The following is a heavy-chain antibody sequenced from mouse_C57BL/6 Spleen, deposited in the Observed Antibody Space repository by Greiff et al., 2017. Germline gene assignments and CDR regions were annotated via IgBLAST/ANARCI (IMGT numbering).Heavy chain of an antibody. J-gene: IGHJ4*01. Sequence: QVQLQQPGAELVRPGSSVKLSCKASGYTFTSYWMHWVKQSPIPGLEWIGNFDPSDSATHYNQKFKDKATLTVDKSSSTAYMQLSSLTSEDSAVYYCARSGHYAMDYWGQGTSVTVSS. CDR3: ARSGHYAMDY. CDR2: FDPSDSAT. V-gene: IGHV1-52*01. D-gene: IGHD4-1*01. CDR1: GYTFTSYW.